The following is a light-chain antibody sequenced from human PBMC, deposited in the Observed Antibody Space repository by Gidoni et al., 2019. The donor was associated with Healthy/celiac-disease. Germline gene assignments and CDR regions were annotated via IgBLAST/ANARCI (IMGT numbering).Light chain of an antibody. J-gene: IGKJ1*01. Sequence: EIVMTQSPATLSVSPGERATLSCRAGQSVSSNLAWYPQKPGQAPRLLIYGASTRATGIPARFSGSGSGTEFTLTISRLQSEDFAVYYCQQYNNWPPWTFXXXTKVEIK. CDR1: QSVSSN. V-gene: IGKV3-15*01. CDR2: GAS. CDR3: QQYNNWPPWT.